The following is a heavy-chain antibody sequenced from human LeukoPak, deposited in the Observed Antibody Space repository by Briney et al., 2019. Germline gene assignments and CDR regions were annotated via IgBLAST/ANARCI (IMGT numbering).Heavy chain of an antibody. Sequence: TTSETLSLTCTVSGGSISSGGYYWSWIRQPPGKGLEWIGYIYHSGSTYYNPSLKSRVTISVDRSKNQFSLKLSSVTAADTAVYYCATSPGDYDAYWGQGTLVTVSS. CDR2: IYHSGST. J-gene: IGHJ4*02. CDR3: ATSPGDYDAY. CDR1: GGSISSGGYY. V-gene: IGHV4-30-2*01.